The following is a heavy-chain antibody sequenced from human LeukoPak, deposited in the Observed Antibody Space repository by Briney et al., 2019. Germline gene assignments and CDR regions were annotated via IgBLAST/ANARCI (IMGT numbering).Heavy chain of an antibody. J-gene: IGHJ5*02. CDR1: GGTFSSYA. CDR2: IIPIFGTA. D-gene: IGHD3-10*01. CDR3: ARVGVRGVINNWFDP. Sequence: EASVKVSCKASGGTFSSYAISWVRQTPGQGLEWMGGIIPIFGTANYAQKFQGRVTITTDESTSTAYMELSSLRSEDTAVYYCARVGVRGVINNWFDPWGQGTLVTVSS. V-gene: IGHV1-69*05.